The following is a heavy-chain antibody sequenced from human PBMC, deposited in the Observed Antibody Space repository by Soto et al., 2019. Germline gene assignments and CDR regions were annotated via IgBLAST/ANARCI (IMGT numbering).Heavy chain of an antibody. D-gene: IGHD6-19*01. J-gene: IGHJ5*02. CDR1: GFTFSSYS. Sequence: PGGSLRLSCAASGFTFSSYSMNWVRQAPGKGLEWVSYISSSSTIYYADSVKGRFTITRDNAKNSLYLQMNSLRAEDTAVYYCARESSSGWYPWFDPWGQGTLVTVSS. CDR2: ISSSSTI. V-gene: IGHV3-48*01. CDR3: ARESSSGWYPWFDP.